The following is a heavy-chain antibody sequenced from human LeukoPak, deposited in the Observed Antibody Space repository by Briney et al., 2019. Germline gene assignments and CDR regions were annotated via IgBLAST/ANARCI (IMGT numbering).Heavy chain of an antibody. CDR3: ARGKIALAVFDY. V-gene: IGHV4-34*01. D-gene: IGHD6-19*01. J-gene: IGHJ4*02. CDR1: GGSFSGYY. Sequence: SSETLSLTCAVYGGSFSGYYWSWIRQPPGKGLEWIGEINHSGSTNYNPSLKSRVTISVDTSKNQFSLKLSSVTAADTGVYYCARGKIALAVFDYWGQGTLVTVSS. CDR2: INHSGST.